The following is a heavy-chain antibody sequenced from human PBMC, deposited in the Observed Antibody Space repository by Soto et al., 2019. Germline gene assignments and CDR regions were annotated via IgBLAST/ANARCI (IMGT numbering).Heavy chain of an antibody. CDR2: INADNGHT. CDR1: GYTFTSYV. Sequence: ASVKVSCKASGYTFTSYVMHWVLQAPGQRLEWMGWINADNGHTKYSQKFQGRVTFTRDTSASTAYMELSSLTSEDTAVYYCGRVNIAVSGTVGYFDYWGQGTLVTVSS. V-gene: IGHV1-3*01. D-gene: IGHD6-19*01. CDR3: GRVNIAVSGTVGYFDY. J-gene: IGHJ4*02.